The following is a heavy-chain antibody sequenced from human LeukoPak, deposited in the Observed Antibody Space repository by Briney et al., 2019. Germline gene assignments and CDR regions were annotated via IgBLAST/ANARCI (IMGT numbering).Heavy chain of an antibody. CDR2: IGPNTGGT. J-gene: IGHJ1*01. V-gene: IGHV1-2*02. D-gene: IGHD6-13*01. CDR1: GYTFTGYY. CDR3: AKDSPESAAGIVQH. Sequence: ASVKVSCKASGYTFTGYYIHWVRQAPGQGLEWMGWIGPNTGGTNYAQKFQGRVTMTRDTSISTAYVELSSLISDDTAVYYCAKDSPESAAGIVQHWGQGTLVTVSS.